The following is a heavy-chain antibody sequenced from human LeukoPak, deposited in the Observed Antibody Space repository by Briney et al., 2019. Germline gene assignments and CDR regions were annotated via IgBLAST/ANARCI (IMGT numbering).Heavy chain of an antibody. CDR1: GGSVNSHF. Sequence: SETLSLTCAVSGGSVNSHFCSWVPHSPGKELEWIGYYYYGGSTLYNPSLSSRVTISVDASKNHFSLRLNSVTAADTGVYYCAIMGSAYGNAFDVWGQGTMVTVSP. CDR2: YYYGGST. CDR3: AIMGSAYGNAFDV. D-gene: IGHD3-3*01. J-gene: IGHJ3*01. V-gene: IGHV4-59*02.